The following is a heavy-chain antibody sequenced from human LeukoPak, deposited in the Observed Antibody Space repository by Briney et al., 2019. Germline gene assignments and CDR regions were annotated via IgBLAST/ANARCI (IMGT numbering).Heavy chain of an antibody. Sequence: ASVKVSCKASGGTFSSYAISWVRQAPGQRLEWMGWISVYNGNTIYAQNLQGRVTMTTDTSTSTGYMELRSLRSDDTAIYYCAREKGDYWGQGTLVTVSS. V-gene: IGHV1-18*01. CDR2: ISVYNGNT. CDR1: GGTFSSYA. J-gene: IGHJ4*02. CDR3: AREKGDY.